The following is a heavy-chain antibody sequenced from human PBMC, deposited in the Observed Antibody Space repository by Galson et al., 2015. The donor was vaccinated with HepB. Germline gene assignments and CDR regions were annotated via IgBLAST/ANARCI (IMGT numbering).Heavy chain of an antibody. V-gene: IGHV3-30*02. CDR2: IQYDGSNEQYDGSNE. CDR1: GFTFSSYG. J-gene: IGHJ4*02. D-gene: IGHD6-19*01. CDR3: AKGSVWYLDY. Sequence: SLRLSCAASGFTFSSYGMHWVRQAPGKGLEWLAFIQYDGSNEQYDGSNEYYADSLKGRFTFSRDNSKNMLYLQMNSLRAEDTAVYYCAKGSVWYLDYWGQGTLVTVSS.